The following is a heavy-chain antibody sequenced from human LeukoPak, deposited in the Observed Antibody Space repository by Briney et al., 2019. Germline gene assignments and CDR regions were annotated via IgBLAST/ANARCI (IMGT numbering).Heavy chain of an antibody. V-gene: IGHV1-8*01. J-gene: IGHJ4*02. CDR1: RYTFTSYD. D-gene: IGHD2-2*02. CDR3: ARGIVVVPAAILGTFDY. Sequence: ASVKVSCKASRYTFTSYDINWVRQATGQGLEWMGWMNPNSGNTGYAQKFQGRVTMTRNTSISTAYMELSSLRSEDTAVYYCARGIVVVPAAILGTFDYWGQGTLVTVSS. CDR2: MNPNSGNT.